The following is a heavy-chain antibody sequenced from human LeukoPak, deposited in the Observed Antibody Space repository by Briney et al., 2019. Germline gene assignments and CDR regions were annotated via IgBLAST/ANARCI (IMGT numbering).Heavy chain of an antibody. D-gene: IGHD2-2*02. CDR3: AKSGCSSTSCYSILSGWLDP. CDR2: ISNSGGTT. V-gene: IGHV3-23*01. Sequence: GGSLRLSCEGSAFIFSGHWMNWVRQAPGKGLEWVSGISNSGGTTYYADSVKGRFTISRDNSKNTLYLQMNSLRAEDTAVYYCAKSGCSSTSCYSILSGWLDPWGQGTLVTVSS. CDR1: AFIFSGHW. J-gene: IGHJ5*02.